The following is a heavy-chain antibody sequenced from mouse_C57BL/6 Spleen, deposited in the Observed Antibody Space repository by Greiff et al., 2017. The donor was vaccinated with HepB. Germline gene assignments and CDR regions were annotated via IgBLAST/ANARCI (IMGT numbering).Heavy chain of an antibody. CDR2: INPNNGGT. Sequence: VQLQQSGPELVKPGASVKISCKASGYTFTDYYMNWVKQSHGKSLEWIGDINPNNGGTSYNQKFKGKATLTVDKSSSTAYMELRSLTSEDSAVYYCAINYVAMDYWGQGTSVTVSS. D-gene: IGHD2-1*01. CDR3: AINYVAMDY. J-gene: IGHJ4*01. CDR1: GYTFTDYY. V-gene: IGHV1-26*01.